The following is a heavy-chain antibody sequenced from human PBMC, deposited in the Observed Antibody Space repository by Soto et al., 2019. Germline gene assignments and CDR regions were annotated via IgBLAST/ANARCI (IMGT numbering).Heavy chain of an antibody. Sequence: ASVKVSCKASGYTFSDYYIHWVRQAPGQGLEWMGWINPNSGGTKYAPKFQGGVTITADESTSTAYMELSSLRSEDTAVYYCARDRGILIDEYYYYYYGMDVWGQGTTVTVSS. J-gene: IGHJ6*02. CDR1: GYTFSDYY. CDR2: INPNSGGT. D-gene: IGHD3-10*01. V-gene: IGHV1-2*02. CDR3: ARDRGILIDEYYYYYYGMDV.